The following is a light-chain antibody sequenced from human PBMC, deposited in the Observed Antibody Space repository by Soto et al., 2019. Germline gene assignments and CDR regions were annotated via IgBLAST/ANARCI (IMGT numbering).Light chain of an antibody. Sequence: QSALTQPPSASGSPGQSVTISCTGTSSDVGAYKYVSWYQQYPGQAPKLMIYKATKRPSGVPDRCSGSKSGTTAALTVSGRQAEDEADYYCTSYLGNDIWVFGGGTKLTVL. CDR2: KAT. V-gene: IGLV2-8*01. CDR1: SSDVGAYKY. J-gene: IGLJ3*02. CDR3: TSYLGNDIWV.